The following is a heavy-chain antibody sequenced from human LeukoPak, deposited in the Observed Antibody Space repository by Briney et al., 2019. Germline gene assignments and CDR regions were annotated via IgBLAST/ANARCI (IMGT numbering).Heavy chain of an antibody. CDR2: IYPGDSDT. CDR1: GYSFTSYW. Sequence: GESLKISCKGSGYSFTSYWVGWVRQIPGKGLEWMGIIYPGDSDTRYSRSFQGQVPISAGKSLTTASLQWSSLRAPDTAMYYCARYGDVVVPAGYFDYGGQGTLVTVSS. V-gene: IGHV5-51*01. CDR3: ARYGDVVVPAGYFDY. J-gene: IGHJ4*02. D-gene: IGHD2-2*01.